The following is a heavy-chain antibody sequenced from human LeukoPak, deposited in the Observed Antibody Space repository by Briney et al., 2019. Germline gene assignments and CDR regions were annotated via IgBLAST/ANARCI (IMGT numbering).Heavy chain of an antibody. J-gene: IGHJ4*02. V-gene: IGHV3-30-3*01. CDR1: GFTFSSYA. CDR2: ISYDGSNK. CDR3: AKEDWVRLRGEDY. Sequence: GGSLRLSCAASGFTFSSYAMHWVRQAPGKGLEWVAVISYDGSNKYYADSVKGRFTISRDNSKNTLYLQMNSLRAEDTAVYYCAKEDWVRLRGEDYWGQGTLVTVSS. D-gene: IGHD1-26*01.